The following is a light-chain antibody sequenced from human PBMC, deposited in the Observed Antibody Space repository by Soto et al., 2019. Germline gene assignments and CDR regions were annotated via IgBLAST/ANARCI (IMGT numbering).Light chain of an antibody. CDR1: SSDVGGYDF. CDR3: CSYAGTYNLV. CDR2: DVS. Sequence: QSALTQPRSVSGSPGQSVTISCTGSSSDVGGYDFVSWYQQHPGKAPKLMISDVSERPSGVPDRFSGSKSANTASLTISGLQAEDEADYYCCSYAGTYNLVFGGGTQLTVL. V-gene: IGLV2-11*01. J-gene: IGLJ3*02.